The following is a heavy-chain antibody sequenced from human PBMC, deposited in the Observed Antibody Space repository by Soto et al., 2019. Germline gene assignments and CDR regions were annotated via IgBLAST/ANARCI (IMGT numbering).Heavy chain of an antibody. V-gene: IGHV3-23*01. CDR1: GFTFSNYA. D-gene: IGHD6-6*01. CDR3: ARDWTGSSCPCLDV. CDR2: FAGSGGTT. J-gene: IGHJ6*02. Sequence: EVQLLESGGGLVQPGGSLRLSCAASGFTFSNYALTWVRQFPGKGLEWVSTFAGSGGTTYYADSVKSRFTISRDNSKNSLFLQMNTLRVEDTAIYFCARDWTGSSCPCLDVWGQGTTVSVSS.